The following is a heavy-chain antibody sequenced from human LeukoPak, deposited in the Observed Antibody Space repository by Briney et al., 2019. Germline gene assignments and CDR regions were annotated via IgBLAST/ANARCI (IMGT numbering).Heavy chain of an antibody. Sequence: GGSLRLSCAASGFSFSTYAMHWVRQAPGKGLEYLSAISSDGTSTYYANSVKGRFTISRDNSKNTLYLQMGSLTAEDMAVYYCARGVASYNVLTGYHFQYYFDSWGQGTLVTVSS. CDR3: ARGVASYNVLTGYHFQYYFDS. D-gene: IGHD3-9*01. CDR1: GFSFSTYA. CDR2: ISSDGTST. V-gene: IGHV3-64*01. J-gene: IGHJ4*02.